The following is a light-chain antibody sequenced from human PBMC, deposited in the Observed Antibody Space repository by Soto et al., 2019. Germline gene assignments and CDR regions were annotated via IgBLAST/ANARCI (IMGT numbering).Light chain of an antibody. V-gene: IGKV1-27*01. CDR1: QDISVY. CDR2: SAS. CDR3: QKFNTAPLT. J-gene: IGKJ5*01. Sequence: DIQMTQSPSSLSASVGDRVTITCRESQDISVYLAWYQQKPGKVPKLLIYSASTLQSGVPSRFSGSGSGTDFTLTIIRLQTEDVATYYCQKFNTAPLTFGQGTRMEIK.